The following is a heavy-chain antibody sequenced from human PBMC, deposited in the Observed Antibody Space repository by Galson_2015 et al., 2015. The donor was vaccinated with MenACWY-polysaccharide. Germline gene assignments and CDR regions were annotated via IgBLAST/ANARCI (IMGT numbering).Heavy chain of an antibody. Sequence: SLRLSCAASGFTFSSCAMSWVRQAPGKGLEWVSALSGSGGSTYYADSVKGRFTISRDNSKNTLYLQMNSMRAEDTAVYYCARSPGGYSSGGQIDSWGQGSLVTVSS. CDR2: LSGSGGST. CDR1: GFTFSSCA. V-gene: IGHV3-23*01. J-gene: IGHJ4*02. CDR3: ARSPGGYSSGGQIDS. D-gene: IGHD5-18*01.